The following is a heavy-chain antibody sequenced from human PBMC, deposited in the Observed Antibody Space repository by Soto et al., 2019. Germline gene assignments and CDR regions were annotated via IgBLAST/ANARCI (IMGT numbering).Heavy chain of an antibody. CDR1: GGTFSSYA. J-gene: IGHJ5*02. V-gene: IGHV1-69*13. D-gene: IGHD2-15*01. CDR2: IIPIFGTA. Sequence: SVKVSCEASGGTFSSYAISWVRQAPGQGLEWMGGIIPIFGTANYAQKFQGRVTITADESTSTAYMELSSLRSEDTAVYYCARDRDLADCSGGSCYSNWFDPWGQGTLVTVSS. CDR3: ARDRDLADCSGGSCYSNWFDP.